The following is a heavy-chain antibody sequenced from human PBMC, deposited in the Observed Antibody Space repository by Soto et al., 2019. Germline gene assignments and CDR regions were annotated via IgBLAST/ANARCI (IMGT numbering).Heavy chain of an antibody. J-gene: IGHJ4*02. CDR2: IYYSGSA. CDR1: GGSVSSAGYF. Sequence: SETLSLTCTVSGGSVSSAGYFWSWIRQHPLKGLEWIAYIYYSGSAYYNPSLKSRFTISVDSSKNQFSLKLTSVTSADTAVYYPARTAASDSSGSPLYYFDYWGRGTMVTVSS. D-gene: IGHD3-22*01. V-gene: IGHV4-31*03. CDR3: ARTAASDSSGSPLYYFDY.